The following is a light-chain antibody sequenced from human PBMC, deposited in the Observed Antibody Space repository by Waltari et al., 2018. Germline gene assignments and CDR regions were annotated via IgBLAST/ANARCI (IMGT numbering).Light chain of an antibody. CDR3: HHYGSSPFT. CDR2: GAS. Sequence: EIVLTQSPGTLSLSPGEKVTLSCRASQSVGLKYLAWYQQKPGQGPRRLIYGASIRATGIPDRFSGSGSGTDFSLSISGVEPEDFAVYYCHHYGSSPFTFGQGTNLEI. J-gene: IGKJ2*01. CDR1: QSVGLKY. V-gene: IGKV3-20*01.